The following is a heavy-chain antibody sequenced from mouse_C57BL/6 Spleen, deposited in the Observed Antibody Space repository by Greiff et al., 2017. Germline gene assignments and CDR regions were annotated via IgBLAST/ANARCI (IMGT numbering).Heavy chain of an antibody. CDR3: ARKDYDYPAWFAY. Sequence: QVQLKESGAELARPGASVKLSCKASGYTFTSYGISWVKQRTGQGLEWIGEIYPRSGNTYYNEKFKGKATLTADKSSSTAYMELRSLTSEDSAVYFCARKDYDYPAWFAYWGQGTLVTVSA. D-gene: IGHD2-4*01. J-gene: IGHJ3*01. CDR1: GYTFTSYG. V-gene: IGHV1-81*01. CDR2: IYPRSGNT.